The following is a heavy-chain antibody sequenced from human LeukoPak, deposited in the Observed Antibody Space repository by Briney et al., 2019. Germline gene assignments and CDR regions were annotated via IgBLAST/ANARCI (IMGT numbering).Heavy chain of an antibody. CDR3: AKDIRLGGRVPAAIPDAEQAALIYYYGMDV. Sequence: PGRSLRLSCAASGFTFDDYAMHWVRQAPGKGLEWVSGISWNSGSIGYADSVKGRFTISRDNAKNSLYLQMNSLRAEDTALYYCAKDIRLGGRVPAAIPDAEQAALIYYYGMDVWGQGTTVTVSS. CDR1: GFTFDDYA. J-gene: IGHJ6*02. CDR2: ISWNSGSI. D-gene: IGHD2-2*02. V-gene: IGHV3-9*01.